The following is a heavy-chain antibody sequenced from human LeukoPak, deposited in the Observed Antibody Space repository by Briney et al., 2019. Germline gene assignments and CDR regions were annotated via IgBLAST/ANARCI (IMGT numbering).Heavy chain of an antibody. J-gene: IGHJ4*02. CDR1: GFTFSSYA. CDR3: AKDYYRSGSYYLPFDY. V-gene: IGHV3-23*01. CDR2: ISGSGGST. Sequence: SGGSLRLSCAASGFTFSSYAMSWVRQAPGKGPEWVSAISGSGGSTYYADSVKGRFTISRDNSKNTLYLQMNSLRAEGTAVYYCAKDYYRSGSYYLPFDYWGQGTLVTVSS. D-gene: IGHD3-10*01.